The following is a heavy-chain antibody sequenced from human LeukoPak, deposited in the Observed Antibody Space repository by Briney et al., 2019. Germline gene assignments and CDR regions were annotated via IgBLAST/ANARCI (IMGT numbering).Heavy chain of an antibody. CDR2: ISYDGSNK. CDR3: ARTLSSSFTIPFDY. CDR1: GFTFSSYA. Sequence: GGSLRLSCAASGFTFSSYAMHWVRQAPGKGLEWVAVISYDGSNKYYADSVKGRFTISRDNSKNTLYLQMNSLRAEDTAVYYCARTLSSSFTIPFDYWGQGTLVTVSS. V-gene: IGHV3-30-3*01. D-gene: IGHD6-6*01. J-gene: IGHJ4*02.